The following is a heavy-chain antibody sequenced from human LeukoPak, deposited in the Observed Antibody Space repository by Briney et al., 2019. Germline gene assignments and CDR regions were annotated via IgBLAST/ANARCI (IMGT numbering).Heavy chain of an antibody. Sequence: PGESLKISCKASGGTFSSYAISWVRQAPGQGLEWMGGIIPIFGTANYAQKFQGRVTITADESTSTAYMELSSLRSEDTAVYYCASLPRQFDFWSGYRPNGMDVWGQGTTVTVSS. CDR1: GGTFSSYA. V-gene: IGHV1-69*01. J-gene: IGHJ6*02. CDR2: IIPIFGTA. D-gene: IGHD3-3*01. CDR3: ASLPRQFDFWSGYRPNGMDV.